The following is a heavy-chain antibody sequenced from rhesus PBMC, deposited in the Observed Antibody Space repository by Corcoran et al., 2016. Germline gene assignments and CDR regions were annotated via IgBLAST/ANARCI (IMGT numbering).Heavy chain of an antibody. CDR3: ARDEYCGGIYCYAGFDY. CDR2: IIPLVGIT. CDR1: GFTFGSYA. V-gene: IGHV1-198*02. Sequence: QVQLVQSGAEVKKPGASVKVSCKTSGFTFGSYAISWVRQASGQGLEGMGLIIPLVGITNYAETFQGRVTITADTSTSTAYMELSSLRSEDTAVYYCARDEYCGGIYCYAGFDYWGQGVLVTVSS. D-gene: IGHD2-27*01. J-gene: IGHJ4*01.